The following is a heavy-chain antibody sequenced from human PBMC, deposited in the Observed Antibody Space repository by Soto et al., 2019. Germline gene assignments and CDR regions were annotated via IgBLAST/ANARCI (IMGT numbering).Heavy chain of an antibody. J-gene: IGHJ4*02. CDR3: ARDSADNDNLQKTSPLTDY. CDR2: ISHDGTKQ. CDR1: GFTFSSYY. D-gene: IGHD1-1*01. Sequence: QVQLVESGGGVVQPGRSLRLSCAASGFTFSSYYIHWVRQAPGKGLEWVAVISHDGTKQYYADSVKGRFSISRDNSQNTLYLQMNSLRLDDTAIYYCARDSADNDNLQKTSPLTDYWGQGTLVTVSS. V-gene: IGHV3-30*04.